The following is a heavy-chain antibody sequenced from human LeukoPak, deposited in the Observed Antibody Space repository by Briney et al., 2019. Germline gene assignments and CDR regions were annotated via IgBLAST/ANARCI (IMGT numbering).Heavy chain of an antibody. CDR1: GFTFSSYA. J-gene: IGHJ1*01. CDR2: ISYDGSNK. Sequence: GRSLRLSCAASGFTFSSYAMHWVRQAPGKGLEWVAVISYDGSNKYYADSVKGRFTISRDNSKNTLYLQMNSLRAEDTAVYYCARDQILAQHWGQGTLVTVSS. CDR3: ARDQILAQH. D-gene: IGHD2/OR15-2a*01. V-gene: IGHV3-30-3*01.